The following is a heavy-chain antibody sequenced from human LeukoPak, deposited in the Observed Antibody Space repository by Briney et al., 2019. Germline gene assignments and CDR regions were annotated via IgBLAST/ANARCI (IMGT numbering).Heavy chain of an antibody. Sequence: GGSLRLSCLTSGFPFSSYEMNWVRQAPGKGLEWVSYISSNGRTRNYADSVKGRFTISRDNAKNSLYLQINSLRAEDTAVYYCARNPYFDYWGQGTLVTVSS. V-gene: IGHV3-48*03. CDR3: ARNPYFDY. CDR2: ISSNGRTR. CDR1: GFPFSSYE. J-gene: IGHJ4*02.